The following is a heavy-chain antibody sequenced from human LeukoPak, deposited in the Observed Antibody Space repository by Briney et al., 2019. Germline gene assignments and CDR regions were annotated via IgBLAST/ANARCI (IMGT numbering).Heavy chain of an antibody. CDR3: ARGYVDHFDY. CDR2: IYYSGST. V-gene: IGHV4-59*01. D-gene: IGHD1-1*01. CDR1: GVSISSYY. J-gene: IGHJ4*02. Sequence: PSETLSLTCTVSGVSISSYYWSWIRQPPGKGLEWIGYIYYSGSTNYNPSLKSRVTISVDTSKNQFSLKLSSVTAADTAVYYCARGYVDHFDYWGQGTLVTVSS.